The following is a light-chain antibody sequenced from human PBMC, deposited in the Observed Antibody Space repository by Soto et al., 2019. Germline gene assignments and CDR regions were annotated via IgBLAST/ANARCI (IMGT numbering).Light chain of an antibody. Sequence: EIVLTQSPGTLSLSPGERATLSCRASQSVRSNLAWYQQKPGQAPRLLIYGASSRATGIPDRFSGSGSGTDFTLTISRLEPEDFAVYYCQQYGSSPTWTFGQGTKVDI. J-gene: IGKJ1*01. CDR2: GAS. CDR3: QQYGSSPTWT. V-gene: IGKV3-20*01. CDR1: QSVRSN.